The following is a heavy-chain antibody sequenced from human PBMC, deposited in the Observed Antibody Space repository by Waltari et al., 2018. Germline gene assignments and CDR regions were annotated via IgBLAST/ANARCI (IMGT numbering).Heavy chain of an antibody. Sequence: QLHLQESGPGLVKPSETLSLTCTVSGGSISSSRYYWGWIRQPPGKGLEWIGSIYYSGSTYYNPSLKSRVTISVDTSKNQFSLKLSSVTAADTAVYYCASLPRPDYWGQGTLVTVSS. J-gene: IGHJ4*02. CDR2: IYYSGST. CDR3: ASLPRPDY. CDR1: GGSISSSRYY. V-gene: IGHV4-39*01.